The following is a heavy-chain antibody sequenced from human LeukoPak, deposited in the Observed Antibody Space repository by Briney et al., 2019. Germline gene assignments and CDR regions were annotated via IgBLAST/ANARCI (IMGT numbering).Heavy chain of an antibody. V-gene: IGHV3-74*01. Sequence: PGGSLRLSCAASGFTFSDTWMHWVRQAPGEGLAWVSRIRSDGSDTRYAESVKGRFTISRDNAKNTLYLQMNSLRAEDTAVYYCAREHPLLRYFDYWGQGTLVTVSS. CDR3: AREHPLLRYFDY. J-gene: IGHJ4*02. CDR2: IRSDGSDT. CDR1: GFTFSDTW. D-gene: IGHD2-21*02.